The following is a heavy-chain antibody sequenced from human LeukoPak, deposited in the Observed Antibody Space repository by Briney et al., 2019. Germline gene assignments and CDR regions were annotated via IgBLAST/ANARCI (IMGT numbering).Heavy chain of an antibody. J-gene: IGHJ4*02. Sequence: GGSLTHSRAATGYTFSSYSMNWVRQAPGKGLEWVSSISSSSSSHNYSADSVKARFRISRDNGKNSMYLQMNSMRAEDTAVYYCERDRHSNSFSAFDYWGQGTLVTVSS. CDR3: ERDRHSNSFSAFDY. D-gene: IGHD6-13*01. V-gene: IGHV3-21*04. CDR1: GYTFSSYS. CDR2: ISSSSSSHN.